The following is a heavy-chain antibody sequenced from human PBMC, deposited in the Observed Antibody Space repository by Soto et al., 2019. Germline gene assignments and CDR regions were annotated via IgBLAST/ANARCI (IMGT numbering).Heavy chain of an antibody. CDR3: AKDIRVVPAAMYGY. J-gene: IGHJ4*02. CDR1: GFTFSSYA. CDR2: ISGRGGSK. Sequence: GGSLRLSCAASGFTFSSYAMSWVRQAPGKGPEWVSSISGRGGSKYYADSVKGRFTLSRDYSENTLDLQMNSLRAEDTAVYYCAKDIRVVPAAMYGYWGQRTLVTVSS. D-gene: IGHD2-2*01. V-gene: IGHV3-23*01.